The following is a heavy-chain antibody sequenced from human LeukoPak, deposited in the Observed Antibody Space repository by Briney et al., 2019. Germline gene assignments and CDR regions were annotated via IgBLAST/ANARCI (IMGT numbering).Heavy chain of an antibody. V-gene: IGHV3-30*18. J-gene: IGHJ3*02. D-gene: IGHD3-10*01. CDR2: ISNDGSNK. CDR1: GFTLSSYG. Sequence: PGGSLRLSCVASGFTLSSYGMHWVRQAPGQGLEWVAVISNDGSNKYYADSVKGRFTISRDNSKNTLYLQMNSLRAEDTAVYYCAKGRGAFDIWGQGTMVTVSS. CDR3: AKGRGAFDI.